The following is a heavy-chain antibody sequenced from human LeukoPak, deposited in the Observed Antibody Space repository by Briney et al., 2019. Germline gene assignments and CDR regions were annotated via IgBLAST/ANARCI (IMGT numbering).Heavy chain of an antibody. V-gene: IGHV1-2*02. Sequence: ASVKVSRKASEYTFSVYHIHWVRLAPGQGLEWMAWINPNSGDTNYAQKFQGRVTMTRDTSISTAYMELSRLRSDDTAVYYCARDPDPSHSSGWYGTLVDYWGQGTLVTVSS. D-gene: IGHD6-19*01. CDR3: ARDPDPSHSSGWYGTLVDY. CDR2: INPNSGDT. J-gene: IGHJ4*02. CDR1: EYTFSVYH.